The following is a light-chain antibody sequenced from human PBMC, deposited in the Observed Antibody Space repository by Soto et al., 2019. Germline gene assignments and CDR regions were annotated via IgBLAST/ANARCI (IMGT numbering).Light chain of an antibody. CDR3: QQYKSYPWT. V-gene: IGKV1-5*03. J-gene: IGKJ1*01. CDR2: KAS. CDR1: QSINSW. Sequence: DIQMTQSPSTLSASVGERVTITCRASQSINSWLAWLQQKPGKAPKLLIYKASRLESGVPSRFSGSGSGTEFNLTISSLQPDDFATYNCQQYKSYPWTFGQGTKVEIK.